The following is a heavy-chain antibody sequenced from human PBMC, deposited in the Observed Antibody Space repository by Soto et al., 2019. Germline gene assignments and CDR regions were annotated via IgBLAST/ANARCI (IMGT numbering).Heavy chain of an antibody. V-gene: IGHV3-15*01. CDR3: TTDPGDYEDF. D-gene: IGHD4-17*01. CDR2: IKNKKDGGTT. J-gene: IGHJ4*02. CDR1: GLTFTNAW. Sequence: SGGSLRLSCAASGLTFTNAWMSWFRQAPGKGLEWIGHIKNKKDGGTTDYAAPVKGRFTISRDDSRNTLYLQMNSLRTEDTAMYYCTTDPGDYEDFWGQGTQVTVSS.